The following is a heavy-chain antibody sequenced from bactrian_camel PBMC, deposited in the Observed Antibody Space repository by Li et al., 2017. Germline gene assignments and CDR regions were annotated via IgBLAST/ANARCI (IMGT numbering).Heavy chain of an antibody. CDR1: GFTFSNYW. Sequence: VQLVESGGGLVQPGGSLRLSCAASGFTFSNYWMYWFRQAPGKERGGLAAISAVSGRTYITDSVKGRFTVSRDNSKNTVYLQLNSLKTEDMAMYYCAKDLGLAGANDYWGQGTQVTVS. CDR2: ISAVSGRT. V-gene: IGHV3S1*01. D-gene: IGHD6*01. CDR3: AKDLGLAGANDY. J-gene: IGHJ4*01.